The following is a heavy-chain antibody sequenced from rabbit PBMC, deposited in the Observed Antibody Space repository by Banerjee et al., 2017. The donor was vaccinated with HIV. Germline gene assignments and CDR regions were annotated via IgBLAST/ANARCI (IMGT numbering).Heavy chain of an antibody. Sequence: QSLEESGGGLVKPGGTLTLTCKASGIDFSSYYRMCWVRQAPGKGLEWIGYIDPVFGSTYYASWVNGRFTISLDNAQNTVFLQMTSLTAADTATYFCARGLVAGVLDLWGQGTLVTVS. V-gene: IGHV1S43*01. J-gene: IGHJ4*01. CDR1: GIDFSSYYR. CDR3: ARGLVAGVLDL. CDR2: IDPVFGST. D-gene: IGHD3-3*01.